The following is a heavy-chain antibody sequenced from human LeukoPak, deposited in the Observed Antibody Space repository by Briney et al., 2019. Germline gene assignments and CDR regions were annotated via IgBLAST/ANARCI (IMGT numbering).Heavy chain of an antibody. D-gene: IGHD5-18*01. V-gene: IGHV3-73*01. CDR3: TRRLYRGYGDVWFDP. Sequence: GGSLRLSCAASGFTFSGSAMHWVRQASGKGLGWVGRIRSKANSYATAYAASVKGRFTISRDDSKNTAYLQMNSLKTEDTAVYYCTRRLYRGYGDVWFDPWGQGTLVTVSS. CDR2: IRSKANSYAT. J-gene: IGHJ5*02. CDR1: GFTFSGSA.